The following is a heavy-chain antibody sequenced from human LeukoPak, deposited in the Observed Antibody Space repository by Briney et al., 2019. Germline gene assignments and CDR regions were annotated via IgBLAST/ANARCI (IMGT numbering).Heavy chain of an antibody. J-gene: IGHJ5*02. V-gene: IGHV3-64*01. CDR3: ARSLPGRAPWFDP. CDR1: GFTFSSYA. CDR2: ISSNGGST. Sequence: PGGSLRLSCAASGFTFSSYAMHWVRQAPGKGLEYVSAISSNGGSTYYANSVKGRFTISRDNSKNTLYLQMGSLRAEDMAVYYCARSLPGRAPWFDPWGQGTLVTVSS.